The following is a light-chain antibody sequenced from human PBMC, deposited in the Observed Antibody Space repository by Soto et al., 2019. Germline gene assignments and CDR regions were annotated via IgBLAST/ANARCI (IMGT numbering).Light chain of an antibody. CDR1: TSDVDYNR. CDR2: EVT. CDR3: SSYTIRSSWV. V-gene: IGLV2-14*01. Sequence: QSALTQPASVTGSPGQSITISCTGTTSDVDYNRVSWYQQYPGTAPKLMINEVTNRPSGVSDRFSGSRSGNTASLTISGLQPEDEADYYCSSYTIRSSWVFGGGTKLTVL. J-gene: IGLJ3*02.